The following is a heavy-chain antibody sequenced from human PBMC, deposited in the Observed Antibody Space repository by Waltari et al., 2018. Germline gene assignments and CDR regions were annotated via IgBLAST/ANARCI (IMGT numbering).Heavy chain of an antibody. D-gene: IGHD6-19*01. CDR2: INQSGST. Sequence: QVQLQQWGAGLLKPSETLSLTCAVYGGSFSGYYWSWIRQPPGKGQELIGEINQSGSTNYNPSLKSRVTISVDTSTNQFSLTLSSVTAADTAVYYCARVPAVAGLYYYFGMDVWGQGTTVTVSS. V-gene: IGHV4-34*01. CDR1: GGSFSGYY. J-gene: IGHJ6*02. CDR3: ARVPAVAGLYYYFGMDV.